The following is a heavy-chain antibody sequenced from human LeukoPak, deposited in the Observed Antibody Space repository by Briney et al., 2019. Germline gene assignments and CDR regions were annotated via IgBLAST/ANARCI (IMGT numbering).Heavy chain of an antibody. CDR2: IKQDGREK. Sequence: PGGALKLSCAASGFKLNSYLMSWVGQAPGEGLEVVGNIKQDGREKRYQAALKGPFTIARDNAKKSLYPQMNSLRAEDTAVDYLSRSSITIIRGVIKSTPSWYYYYNMDVWGKGPTVTVSS. CDR3: SRSSITIIRGVIKSTPSWYYYYNMDV. J-gene: IGHJ6*03. V-gene: IGHV3-7*02. D-gene: IGHD3-10*01. CDR1: GFKLNSYL.